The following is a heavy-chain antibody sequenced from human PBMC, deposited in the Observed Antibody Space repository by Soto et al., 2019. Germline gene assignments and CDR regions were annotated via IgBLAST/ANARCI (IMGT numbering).Heavy chain of an antibody. CDR3: AAAGGYSSRWYYYGMDV. CDR1: GFTFTSSA. D-gene: IGHD6-13*01. J-gene: IGHJ6*02. Sequence: SVKVSCKASGFTFTSSAVQWVRQARGQRLEWIGWIVVGSGNTNYAQKFQERVTITRDMSTSTAYMELSSLRSEDTAVYYCAAAGGYSSRWYYYGMDVWGQGTTVTVSS. V-gene: IGHV1-58*01. CDR2: IVVGSGNT.